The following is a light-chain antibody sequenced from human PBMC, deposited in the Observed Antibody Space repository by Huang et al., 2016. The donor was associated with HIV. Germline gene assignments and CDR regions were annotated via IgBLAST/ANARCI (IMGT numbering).Light chain of an antibody. CDR1: QGIRSA. CDR3: QQFNNYLT. Sequence: AIQLTQSPSSLSASVGDRVTITCRASQGIRSALACYQQKPGKAPKLLIYDASSLESGVPSRFSGSGSGTDFTLTISSLQPEDFATYYCQQFNNYLTFGQGTRLEIK. J-gene: IGKJ5*01. V-gene: IGKV1-13*01. CDR2: DAS.